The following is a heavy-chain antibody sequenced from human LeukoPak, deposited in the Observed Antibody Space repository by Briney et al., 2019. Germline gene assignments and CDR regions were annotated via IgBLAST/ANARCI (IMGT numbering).Heavy chain of an antibody. CDR1: GFTFSSYA. D-gene: IGHD6-13*01. J-gene: IGHJ4*02. CDR3: ANRLPSSWFFDY. Sequence: QPGGSLRLSCAASGFTFSSYAMSWVRQAPGKGLEWVSAISGSGGSTYYADSVKGRFTISRDDSKNTLYLQMNSLRAEDTAVYYCANRLPSSWFFDYWGQGTLVTVSS. CDR2: ISGSGGST. V-gene: IGHV3-23*01.